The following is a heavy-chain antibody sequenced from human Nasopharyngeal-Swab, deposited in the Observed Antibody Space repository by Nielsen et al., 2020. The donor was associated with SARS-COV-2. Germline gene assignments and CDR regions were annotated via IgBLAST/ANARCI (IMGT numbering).Heavy chain of an antibody. V-gene: IGHV3-30-3*01. CDR2: ISYDGSNK. D-gene: IGHD3-22*01. J-gene: IGHJ3*02. Sequence: GESLKISCAASGFTFSSYARHWVRQAPGKGLEWVAVISYDGSNKYYADSVKGRFTISRDNSKNTLYLQMNSLRAEDTAVYYCAREVVMHAFDIWGQGTMVTVSS. CDR3: AREVVMHAFDI. CDR1: GFTFSSYA.